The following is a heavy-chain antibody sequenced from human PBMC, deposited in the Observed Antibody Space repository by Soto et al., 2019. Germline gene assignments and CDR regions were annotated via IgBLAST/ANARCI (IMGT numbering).Heavy chain of an antibody. CDR2: IYPGDSDT. CDR1: GYSFTSYW. V-gene: IGHV5-51*01. Sequence: GESLKISCKGSGYSFTSYWIGWVRQMPGKGLEWMGIIYPGDSDTRYSPSFQGQVTISADKSISTAYLQWSSLKASDTAMYYCAGGGVRGVITRTRDYYGMDFWGQGTTVTVS. D-gene: IGHD3-10*01. CDR3: AGGGVRGVITRTRDYYGMDF. J-gene: IGHJ6*02.